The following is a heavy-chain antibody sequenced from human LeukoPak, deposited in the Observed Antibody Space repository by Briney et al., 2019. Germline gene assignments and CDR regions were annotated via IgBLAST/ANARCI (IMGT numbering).Heavy chain of an antibody. CDR2: IYYSGST. CDR1: GGSISSYY. D-gene: IGHD6-13*01. Sequence: SETLSLTCTVSGGSISSYYWSWIRQPPGKGLEWIGYIYYSGSTNYDPSLKSRVTISVDTSKNQFSLKLSSVTAADTAVYYCARSVSSSWPFDYWGQGTLVTVSS. V-gene: IGHV4-59*08. J-gene: IGHJ4*02. CDR3: ARSVSSSWPFDY.